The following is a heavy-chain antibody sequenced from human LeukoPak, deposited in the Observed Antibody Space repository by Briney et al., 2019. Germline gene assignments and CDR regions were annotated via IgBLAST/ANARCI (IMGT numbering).Heavy chain of an antibody. CDR3: ARVARGYCSSTSCYGGWFDP. D-gene: IGHD2-2*01. CDR2: ISAYNGNT. CDR1: GYTFTSYG. V-gene: IGHV1-18*01. J-gene: IGHJ5*02. Sequence: ASVKVSCKASGYTFTSYGISWVRQAPGQGLEWMGWISAYNGNTNYAQKLQGRVTMTTDTSTSTAYMELRSLRSDDTAVYYCARVARGYCSSTSCYGGWFDPWGQGTLVTVSS.